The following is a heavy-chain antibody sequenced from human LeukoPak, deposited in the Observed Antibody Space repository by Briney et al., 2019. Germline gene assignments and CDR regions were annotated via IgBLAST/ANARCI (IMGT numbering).Heavy chain of an antibody. D-gene: IGHD3-22*01. Sequence: SETLSLTCTVSGGSISSYYWSWIRQPPGKGLEWIGYIYYSGSTNYNPSLKSRVTISVDKSKNQFSLKLSSVTAADTAVYYCARGDSSGYYPYYFDYWGQGTLVTVSS. V-gene: IGHV4-59*12. CDR1: GGSISSYY. CDR2: IYYSGST. J-gene: IGHJ4*02. CDR3: ARGDSSGYYPYYFDY.